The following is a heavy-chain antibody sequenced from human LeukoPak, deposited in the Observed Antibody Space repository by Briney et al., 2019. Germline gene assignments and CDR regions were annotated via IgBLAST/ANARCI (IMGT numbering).Heavy chain of an antibody. D-gene: IGHD3-22*01. CDR3: ARGEYYYDSSGYGRGRAFDI. CDR1: GGSISSSSYY. CDR2: IYYSGST. V-gene: IGHV4-39*07. Sequence: SETLSLTCTVSGGSISSSSYYWGWIRQPPGKGLEWIGSIYYSGSTYYNPSLKSRVTISVDRSKNQFSLKLSSVTAADTAVYYCARGEYYYDSSGYGRGRAFDIWGQGTMVTVSS. J-gene: IGHJ3*02.